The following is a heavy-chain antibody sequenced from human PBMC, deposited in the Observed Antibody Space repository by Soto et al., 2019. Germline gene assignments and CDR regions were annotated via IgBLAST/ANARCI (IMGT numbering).Heavy chain of an antibody. V-gene: IGHV5-51*01. CDR1: GYSFTNNW. D-gene: IGHD2-8*01. J-gene: IGHJ5*02. Sequence: PGESLKISCRASGYSFTNNWIGWVRQMPGKGLEWMGIIYPGDSDTRYSPSFQGQVTISVDKSISTAYLQWSSLKASDTAMYYCARPRTSGTNSVNRFDPWGQGTLVTVSS. CDR2: IYPGDSDT. CDR3: ARPRTSGTNSVNRFDP.